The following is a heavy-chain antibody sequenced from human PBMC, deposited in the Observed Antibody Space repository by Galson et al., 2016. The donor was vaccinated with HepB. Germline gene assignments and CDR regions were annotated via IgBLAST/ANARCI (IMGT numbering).Heavy chain of an antibody. Sequence: QSGADVTKPGESLKISCKGSTYSFNTYWIGWARQLPGKGLEWMGIIYPDDSDTRYSPSFRGQVTISADKSITTAYLQWSSLRASDTAMYYCARRTRGVAGTGFDYWGQGTQVTVSS. J-gene: IGHJ4*02. CDR3: ARRTRGVAGTGFDY. CDR2: IYPDDSDT. V-gene: IGHV5-51*01. CDR1: TYSFNTYW. D-gene: IGHD3/OR15-3a*01.